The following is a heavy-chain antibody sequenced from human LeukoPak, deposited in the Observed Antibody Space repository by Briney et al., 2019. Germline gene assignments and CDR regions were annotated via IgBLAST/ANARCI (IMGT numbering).Heavy chain of an antibody. J-gene: IGHJ4*02. CDR3: AKDISGLPRGSFDY. V-gene: IGHV3-23*01. CDR1: GFTFSSYA. Sequence: GGNLRLSCAASGFTFSSYAMSWVRQAPGKGLEWVSGISASGGSTYYANSVKGRLTISRDNSKNTLYLQMNSLRAEDTALYYCAKDISGLPRGSFDYWGQGTPVSVSS. CDR2: ISASGGST. D-gene: IGHD3-10*01.